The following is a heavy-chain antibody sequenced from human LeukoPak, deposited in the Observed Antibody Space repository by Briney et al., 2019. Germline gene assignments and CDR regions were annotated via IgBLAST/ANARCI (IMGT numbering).Heavy chain of an antibody. D-gene: IGHD5-24*01. Sequence: PSETLSLTCTVSGGSISSYYGSWIRQPAGKGLEWIGRIYTSGSTNYNPSLKSRVTMSVDTSKNQFSLKLSSVTAADTAVYYCARLGRWLQFPYFDYWGQGTLVTVSS. CDR2: IYTSGST. V-gene: IGHV4-4*07. J-gene: IGHJ4*02. CDR1: GGSISSYY. CDR3: ARLGRWLQFPYFDY.